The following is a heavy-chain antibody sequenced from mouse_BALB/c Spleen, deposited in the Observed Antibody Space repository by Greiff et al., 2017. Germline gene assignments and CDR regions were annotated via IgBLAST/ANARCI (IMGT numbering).Heavy chain of an antibody. CDR1: GFSLTSYG. V-gene: IGHV2-9*02. CDR3: ARNVVYGNYWYFDV. Sequence: QVQLKQSGPGLVAPSQSLSITCTVSGFSLTSYGVHWVRQPPGKGLEWLGVIWAGGSTNYNSALMSRLSISKDNSKSQVFLKMNSLQTDDTAMYYCARNVVYGNYWYFDVWGAGTTVTVSS. CDR2: IWAGGST. J-gene: IGHJ1*01. D-gene: IGHD2-10*02.